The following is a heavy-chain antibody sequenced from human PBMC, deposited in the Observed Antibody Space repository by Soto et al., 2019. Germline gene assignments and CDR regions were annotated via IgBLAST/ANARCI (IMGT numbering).Heavy chain of an antibody. CDR2: FRTSGDGGTT. CDR1: GFTFSSYS. D-gene: IGHD3-10*01. V-gene: IGHV3-23*01. J-gene: IGHJ4*02. CDR3: AKKVNSGPGSQYFDY. Sequence: PGGSLRLSCAASGFTFSSYSMSWVRQAPGKGLEWVSGFRTSGDGGTTYYADSVKGRLTISRDNSKNMLFLQMNSLRAEDTAIYYCAKKVNSGPGSQYFDYWGQGTLVTVSS.